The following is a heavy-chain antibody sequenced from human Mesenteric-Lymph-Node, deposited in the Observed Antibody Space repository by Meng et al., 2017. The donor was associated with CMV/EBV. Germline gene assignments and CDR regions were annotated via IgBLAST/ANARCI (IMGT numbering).Heavy chain of an antibody. J-gene: IGHJ4*02. D-gene: IGHD3-22*01. CDR1: GITFGDFY. V-gene: IGHV3-11*01. Sequence: CEVSGITFGDFYINWIRLAPGKGLEWLSHISSRGTIHYADSVKGRFTISRDTTRNSVDLQMNSLSAEDTAVYYCAKDKDSSDLGQFDYWGQGTLVTVSS. CDR2: ISSRGTI. CDR3: AKDKDSSDLGQFDY.